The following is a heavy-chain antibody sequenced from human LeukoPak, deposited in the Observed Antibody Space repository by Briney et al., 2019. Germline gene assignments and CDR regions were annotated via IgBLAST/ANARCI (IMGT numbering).Heavy chain of an antibody. D-gene: IGHD2/OR15-2a*01. Sequence: GGSLRLSCAASGFTFSSYAMHWVRQAPGKGLEWVAVISYDGSNKYYADSVKGRFTISSDNSKHTLYLQMNSLRAGDRAVYYCARVIGLVDYFDYWGQGTMVTVSS. CDR2: ISYDGSNK. V-gene: IGHV3-30-3*01. J-gene: IGHJ4*02. CDR1: GFTFSSYA. CDR3: ARVIGLVDYFDY.